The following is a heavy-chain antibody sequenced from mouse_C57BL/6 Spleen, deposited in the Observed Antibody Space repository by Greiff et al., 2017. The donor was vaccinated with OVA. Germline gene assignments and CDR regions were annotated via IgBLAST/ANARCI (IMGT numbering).Heavy chain of an antibody. CDR2: INPSSGYT. D-gene: IGHD2-4*01. CDR3: ARNYDYDNYAMDY. Sequence: VQLQQSGAELARPGASVKMSCKASGYTFTSYTIHWVKQRPGQGLEWIGYINPSSGYTKYNQKFKDKATLTADKSSSTAYMQLSSLTSEDSAVYYCARNYDYDNYAMDYWGQGTSVTVSS. V-gene: IGHV1-4*01. CDR1: GYTFTSYT. J-gene: IGHJ4*01.